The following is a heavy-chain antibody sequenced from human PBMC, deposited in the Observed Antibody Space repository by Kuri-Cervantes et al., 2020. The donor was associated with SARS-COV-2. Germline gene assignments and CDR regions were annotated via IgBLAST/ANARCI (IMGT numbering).Heavy chain of an antibody. J-gene: IGHJ5*02. V-gene: IGHV4-38-2*02. Sequence: SETLSLTCTVSGYSISSGYYWGWIRQPPGKGLEWIGSIYHSGSTYYNPSLKSRVTISVDTSKNQLSLKLSSVTAADTAVYYCARVVTNPLDYDSSGSTLDPWGQGTLVTVSS. D-gene: IGHD3-22*01. CDR3: ARVVTNPLDYDSSGSTLDP. CDR2: IYHSGST. CDR1: GYSISSGYY.